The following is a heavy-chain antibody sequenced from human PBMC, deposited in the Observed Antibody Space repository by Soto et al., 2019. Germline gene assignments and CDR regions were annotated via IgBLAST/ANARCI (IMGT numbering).Heavy chain of an antibody. CDR1: GFTFSSYA. Sequence: EVQLLESGGGLVQPGGSLRLSCAASGFTFSSYAMSWVRQAPGKGLEWASAISGSGGSTYYADSVKGRFTISRDNSKNTLYLQMNSLRAEDTAVYYCAKKPVVVVAASDDYWGQGTLVTVSS. V-gene: IGHV3-23*01. J-gene: IGHJ4*02. CDR3: AKKPVVVVAASDDY. D-gene: IGHD2-15*01. CDR2: ISGSGGST.